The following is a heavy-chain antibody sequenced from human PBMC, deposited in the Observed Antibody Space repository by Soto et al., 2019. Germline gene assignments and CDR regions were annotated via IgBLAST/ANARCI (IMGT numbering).Heavy chain of an antibody. CDR1: GFIFSSSA. CDR3: AKDRSPGATTWNVY. V-gene: IGHV3-23*01. CDR2: ISGSGVSK. J-gene: IGHJ4*02. Sequence: QSGGSLRLSCVVSGFIFSSSAMNWVRQAPGKGLEWVSTISGSGVSKYYADSVKGRFTISRDNSNNTVSLQMNSLRAEDAAVYYCAKDRSPGATTWNVYWGQGTLVTVSS. D-gene: IGHD1-26*01.